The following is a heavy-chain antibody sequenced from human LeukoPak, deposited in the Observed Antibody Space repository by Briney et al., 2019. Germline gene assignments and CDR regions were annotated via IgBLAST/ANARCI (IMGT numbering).Heavy chain of an antibody. CDR2: INPNSGGT. J-gene: IGHJ4*02. CDR3: ARDRPANSSGYDFGYNFDY. V-gene: IGHV1-2*02. Sequence: ASVKVSCKASGYTFTGYYMHWVQQAPGQGLEWMGWINPNSGGTNYAQKFQGRVTMTRDTSISTAYMELSRLRSDDTAVYYCARDRPANSSGYDFGYNFDYWGQGTLVTVSS. D-gene: IGHD5-12*01. CDR1: GYTFTGYY.